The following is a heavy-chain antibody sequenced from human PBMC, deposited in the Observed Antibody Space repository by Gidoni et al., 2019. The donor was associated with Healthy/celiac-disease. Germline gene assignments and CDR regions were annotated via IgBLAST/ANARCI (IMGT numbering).Heavy chain of an antibody. CDR1: GFTFSSYS. V-gene: IGHV3-21*01. D-gene: IGHD6-19*01. J-gene: IGHJ4*02. CDR2: ISSSSSYI. CDR3: AREASSGWYYFDY. Sequence: EVQLVESGGGLVKPGGSLRLSCAASGFTFSSYSMNWVRQAPGKGLDWVSSISSSSSYIYYADSVKGRFTISRDNAKNSLYLQMNSLRAEDTAVYYCAREASSGWYYFDYWGQGTLVTVSS.